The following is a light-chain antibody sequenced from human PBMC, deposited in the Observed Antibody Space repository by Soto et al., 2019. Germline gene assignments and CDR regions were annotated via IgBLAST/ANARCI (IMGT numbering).Light chain of an antibody. CDR3: QHYNSYSEA. CDR1: QTISSW. J-gene: IGKJ1*01. V-gene: IGKV1-5*03. Sequence: DIQMTQSPSTLSGSVGDRGTIPCRASQTISSWLAWYQQKPGKAPKLLIYKASTLKSGVPSRFSGSGSGTEFTLTISSLQPDDFATYYCQHYNSYSEAFGQGTKVDIK. CDR2: KAS.